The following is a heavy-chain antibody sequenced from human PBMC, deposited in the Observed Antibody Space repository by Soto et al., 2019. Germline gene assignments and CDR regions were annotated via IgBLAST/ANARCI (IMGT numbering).Heavy chain of an antibody. CDR3: ERDPVGGTGRWFDH. V-gene: IGHV4-4*07. D-gene: IGHD1-26*01. CDR1: GGSISSYY. J-gene: IGHJ5*02. Sequence: PSETLSLTCTVSGGSISSYYWSWIRQPAGKGLEWIGRIYTSGSTNYNPSLKSRVTMSVDTSKNQFSLKLSSVTAADTAVYYCERDPVGGTGRWFDHWGQGTLVTVSS. CDR2: IYTSGST.